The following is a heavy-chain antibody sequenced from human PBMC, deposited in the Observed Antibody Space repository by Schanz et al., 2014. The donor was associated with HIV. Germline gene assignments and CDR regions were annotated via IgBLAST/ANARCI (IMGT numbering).Heavy chain of an antibody. J-gene: IGHJ4*02. CDR1: GFIFSRYG. D-gene: IGHD2-2*01. Sequence: QVQLVESGGGVVQPGRSLRLSCAASGFIFSRYGMYWVRQAPGKGLEWVAVIWHDGSNKYYADSVKGRFSISRDNSKNTVYLQMNSLRAEDTAVYYCAKVGRIYSTTWIDYWGQGTLVTVSS. V-gene: IGHV3-33*06. CDR3: AKVGRIYSTTWIDY. CDR2: IWHDGSNK.